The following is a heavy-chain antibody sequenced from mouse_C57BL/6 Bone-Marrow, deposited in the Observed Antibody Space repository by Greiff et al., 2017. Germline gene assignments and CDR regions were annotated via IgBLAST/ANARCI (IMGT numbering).Heavy chain of an antibody. CDR3: AIIYGSSPYYFDY. Sequence: QVQLKQSGPGLVAPSQSLSITCTVSGFSLTSYAISWVRQPPGKGLEWLGVIWTGGGTNYNSALKSRLSISKDNSKSQVFLKMNSLQTDDTARYYCAIIYGSSPYYFDYWGQGTTLTVSS. V-gene: IGHV2-9-1*01. CDR1: GFSLTSYA. CDR2: IWTGGGT. J-gene: IGHJ2*01. D-gene: IGHD1-1*01.